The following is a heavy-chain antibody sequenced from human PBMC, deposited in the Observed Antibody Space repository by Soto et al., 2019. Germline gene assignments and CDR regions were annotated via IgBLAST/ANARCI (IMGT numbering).Heavy chain of an antibody. CDR1: GFTFSSYG. CDR3: AKDFGPVVVPQTPNSAFDY. D-gene: IGHD2-2*01. CDR2: ISYDGSNK. J-gene: IGHJ4*02. Sequence: GGSLRLSCAASGFTFSSYGMHWVRQAPGKGLEWVAVISYDGSNKYYADSVKGRFTISRDNSKNTLYLQMNSLGAEDTAVYYCAKDFGPVVVPQTPNSAFDYWGQGTLVTVSS. V-gene: IGHV3-30*18.